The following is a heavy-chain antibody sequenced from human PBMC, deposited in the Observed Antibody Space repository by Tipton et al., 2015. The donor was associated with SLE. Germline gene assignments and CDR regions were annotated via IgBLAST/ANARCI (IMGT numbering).Heavy chain of an antibody. Sequence: LRLSCTVSGGSIRSYYWSWIRQPPGKGLEGIGYIYYSGSTNYNPSLKRRVTISVDTSKNQFSLKLSSVTAAATAVYYFARARGERGTFDYWGQGTLVTVSS. D-gene: IGHD3-16*01. CDR3: ARARGERGTFDY. V-gene: IGHV4-59*01. J-gene: IGHJ4*02. CDR2: IYYSGST. CDR1: GGSIRSYY.